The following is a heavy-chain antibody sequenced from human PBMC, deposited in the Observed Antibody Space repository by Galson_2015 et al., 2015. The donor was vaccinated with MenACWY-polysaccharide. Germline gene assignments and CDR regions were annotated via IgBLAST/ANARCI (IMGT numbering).Heavy chain of an antibody. CDR3: AREVKGGGASHPFFDY. V-gene: IGHV3-23*01. D-gene: IGHD1-26*01. Sequence: SLRLSCAASGFSFSTYAMSWVRLTPGKGLEWVSGIVSVASYADSVKGRFTLSRDNSKNTLSLQMNSLRAEDTAVYYCAREVKGGGASHPFFDYWGQGTLVTVSS. J-gene: IGHJ4*02. CDR2: IVSVA. CDR1: GFSFSTYA.